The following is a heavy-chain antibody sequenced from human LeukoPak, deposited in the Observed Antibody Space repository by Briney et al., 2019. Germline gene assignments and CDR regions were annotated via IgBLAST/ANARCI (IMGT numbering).Heavy chain of an antibody. V-gene: IGHV4-38-2*02. CDR3: ARVRQYSSSFYFDY. J-gene: IGHJ4*02. CDR2: IYHSGST. D-gene: IGHD6-6*01. Sequence: PSETLSLTCTVSGYSISGGYYWGWTRPPPGKGLEWIGSIYHSGSTYYNPSLKSRVTISVDTSKNQFSLKLSSVTAADTAVYYCARVRQYSSSFYFDYWGQGTLVTVSS. CDR1: GYSISGGYY.